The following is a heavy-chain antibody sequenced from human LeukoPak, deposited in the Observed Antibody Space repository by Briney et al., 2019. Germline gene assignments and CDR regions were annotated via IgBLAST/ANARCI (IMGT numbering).Heavy chain of an antibody. CDR2: ISSSSTTI. D-gene: IGHD2-15*01. Sequence: GGSLRLSCAASGFTFSSYAMNWVRQAPGKGLERVSYISSSSTTIYYADSVRGRFTISRDNAKNSLYLQMNSLRAEDTAVYYCARELAVPATGYWGQGTLVTVSS. CDR3: ARELAVPATGY. CDR1: GFTFSSYA. J-gene: IGHJ4*02. V-gene: IGHV3-48*01.